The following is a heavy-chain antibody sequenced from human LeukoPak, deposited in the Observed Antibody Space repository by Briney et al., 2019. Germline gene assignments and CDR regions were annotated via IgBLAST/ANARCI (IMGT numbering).Heavy chain of an antibody. CDR2: INYEGSTT. CDR3: ATSSYGGNFGLFDY. Sequence: GGSLRLSCAASGITLSNYWMHWVRQVPGKGLVWVSRINYEGSTTSYADSVKGRFTISRDNAKNTLYLQMNSLRAEDASVYYCATSSYGGNFGLFDYWGQGILVTVSS. CDR1: GITLSNYW. D-gene: IGHD4-23*01. V-gene: IGHV3-74*01. J-gene: IGHJ4*02.